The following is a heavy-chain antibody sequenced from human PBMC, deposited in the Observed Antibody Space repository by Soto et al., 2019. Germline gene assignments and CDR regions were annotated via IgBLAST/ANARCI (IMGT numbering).Heavy chain of an antibody. Sequence: QVQLVESGGGVVQPGRSLRLSCAASGFTFSSYGMHWVRQAPGKGLEWVAVISYDGSNKYYADSVKGRFTISRDNSKNTLYLQMNSLRAEDTAVYYCAKAGRYDFWFYGMDVW. CDR2: ISYDGSNK. V-gene: IGHV3-30*18. CDR3: AKAGRYDFWFYGMDV. J-gene: IGHJ6*01. D-gene: IGHD3-3*01. CDR1: GFTFSSYG.